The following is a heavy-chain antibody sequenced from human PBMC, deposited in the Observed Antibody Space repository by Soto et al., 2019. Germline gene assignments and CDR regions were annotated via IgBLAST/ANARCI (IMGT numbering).Heavy chain of an antibody. D-gene: IGHD2-2*01. CDR1: GGSFSGYY. Sequence: QVQLQQWGAGLFKPSETLSLTCAVYGGSFSGYYCIWIRQPPVKGLEWIGEINHSGSTNYNPFLKSRVTISVDTSKNQFSLKLSSVTAADTAVYYCASGRQLVPAARTWFDPWGQGSLVTVSS. CDR3: ASGRQLVPAARTWFDP. CDR2: INHSGST. J-gene: IGHJ5*02. V-gene: IGHV4-34*01.